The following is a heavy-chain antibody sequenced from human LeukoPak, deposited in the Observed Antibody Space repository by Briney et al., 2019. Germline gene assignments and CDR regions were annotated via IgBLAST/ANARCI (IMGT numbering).Heavy chain of an antibody. CDR3: ARVGAVGGYYYASHFDY. D-gene: IGHD3-22*01. CDR1: GYTFTSYD. V-gene: IGHV1-8*01. Sequence: GASVKVSCKASGYTFTSYDINWVRQATGQGLEWMGWMNPNSGNTGYAQKFQGRVTMTRNTSISTAYMELSSLRSEDTAVYYCARVGAVGGYYYASHFDYWWQGTLVTVSS. CDR2: MNPNSGNT. J-gene: IGHJ4*02.